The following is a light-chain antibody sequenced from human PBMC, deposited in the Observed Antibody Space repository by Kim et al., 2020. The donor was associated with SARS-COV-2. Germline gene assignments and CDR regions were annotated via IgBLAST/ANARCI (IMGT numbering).Light chain of an antibody. CDR1: RDISNY. J-gene: IGKJ4*01. Sequence: DIQMTQSPSSLSASVGDRVTITCQASRDISNYLNWYQYKPGKAPKLLIYGASNLATGVPSRFTGSGSRTDFTFTISSLQPEDIATYYCQQYGSLPLTFGGGTKVDIK. CDR2: GAS. V-gene: IGKV1-33*01. CDR3: QQYGSLPLT.